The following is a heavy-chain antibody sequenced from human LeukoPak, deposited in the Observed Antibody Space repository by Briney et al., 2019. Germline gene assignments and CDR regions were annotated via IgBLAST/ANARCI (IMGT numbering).Heavy chain of an antibody. Sequence: GGSLRLSCAASGFTFSSYWMSWVRQAPGKGLAWVANIKQDGSEKYYVDSVKGRFTISRDNAKNSLYLQMNSLRAEDTAVYYCARDYYDSSGSPSDYWGQGTLVTVSS. V-gene: IGHV3-7*01. D-gene: IGHD3-22*01. CDR3: ARDYYDSSGSPSDY. CDR2: IKQDGSEK. CDR1: GFTFSSYW. J-gene: IGHJ4*02.